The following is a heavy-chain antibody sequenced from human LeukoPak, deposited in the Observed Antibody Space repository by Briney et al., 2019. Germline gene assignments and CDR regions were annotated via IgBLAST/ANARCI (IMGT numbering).Heavy chain of an antibody. CDR3: AGVLGSVLDY. V-gene: IGHV3-53*01. D-gene: IGHD3-10*01. J-gene: IGHJ4*02. CDR2: IYSGGST. CDR1: GFAVSSNY. Sequence: PGGSLRLSCAASGFAVSSNYMSWVRQAPGKGLEWVSIIYSGGSTYYADSVKGRFTISRDNSKNTLSLQLNSLRAEDTAVYYCAGVLGSVLDYWGQGTLVTVSS.